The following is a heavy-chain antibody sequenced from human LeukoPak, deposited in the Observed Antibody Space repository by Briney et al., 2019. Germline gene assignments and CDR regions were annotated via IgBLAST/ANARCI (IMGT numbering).Heavy chain of an antibody. J-gene: IGHJ4*02. CDR2: IYPNSGGT. CDR3: ARAYDGSGNLDY. D-gene: IGHD3-22*01. CDR1: VYTFTGYY. Sequence: ASVKVSCKASVYTFTGYYIHWVRQAPGPGLERMGWIYPNSGGTINVQTSQGAGTMTRDTSINTAYIWLRRLRAHDTRVYICARAYDGSGNLDYWGQGTLVTVSS. V-gene: IGHV1-2*02.